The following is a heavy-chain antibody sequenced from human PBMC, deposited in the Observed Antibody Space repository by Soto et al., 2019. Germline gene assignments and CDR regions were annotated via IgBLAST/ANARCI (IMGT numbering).Heavy chain of an antibody. J-gene: IGHJ4*02. V-gene: IGHV4-31*03. D-gene: IGHD3-22*01. CDR2: IYYSGST. CDR1: GGSISSGGYY. Sequence: QVQLQESGPGLVKPSQTLSLTCTVSGGSISSGGYYWSWIRQHPGKDLEWIGYIYYSGSTYYIPSLESRVTISVVPSKNQSSLKLSAVPAADTAVYYCARAAPDYDSSGYYYDYWGQGTLVTVSS. CDR3: ARAAPDYDSSGYYYDY.